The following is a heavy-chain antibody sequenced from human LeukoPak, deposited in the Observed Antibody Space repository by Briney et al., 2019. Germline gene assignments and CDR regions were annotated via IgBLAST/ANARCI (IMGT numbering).Heavy chain of an antibody. Sequence: AETLSLTCTVSDDSITMYYWTWIRQPPGKGLEWIGYVDHTGSTKFNPSLNGRVSISRDTSNNFFSLRLRSVTAADTAVYFCARGRVSSSTWYSTYYYFFYMDFWGKGTTVTVSS. CDR1: DDSITMYY. V-gene: IGHV4-59*01. CDR3: ARGRVSSSTWYSTYYYFFYMDF. J-gene: IGHJ6*03. CDR2: VDHTGST. D-gene: IGHD4-11*01.